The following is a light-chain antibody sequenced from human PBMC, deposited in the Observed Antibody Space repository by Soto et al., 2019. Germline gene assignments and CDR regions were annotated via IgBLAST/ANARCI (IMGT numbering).Light chain of an antibody. CDR3: SSYTSSSTRVV. J-gene: IGLJ2*01. CDR1: SSDVGGYNY. Sequence: QSALTQPASVSGSPGQSITISCNGTSSDVGGYNYVSWYQQHPGKAPKVMIYDVSKRPSGVSNRFSGSKSGNTASLTISGLQVEDEADYYCSSYTSSSTRVVFGGGTKLTVL. V-gene: IGLV2-14*03. CDR2: DVS.